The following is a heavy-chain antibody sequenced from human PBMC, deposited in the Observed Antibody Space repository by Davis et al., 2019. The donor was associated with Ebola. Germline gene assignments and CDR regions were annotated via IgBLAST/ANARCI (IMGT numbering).Heavy chain of an antibody. CDR3: ARAGFTVVTPVGY. V-gene: IGHV3-48*03. Sequence: GESLKISCAASGFTFSSYEMNWVRQAPGKGLEWVSYISSSGSTIYYADSVKGRFTISRDNSKNTLYLQMNSLRAEDTAVYYCARAGFTVVTPVGYWGQGTLVTVSS. J-gene: IGHJ4*02. CDR1: GFTFSSYE. CDR2: ISSSGSTI. D-gene: IGHD4-23*01.